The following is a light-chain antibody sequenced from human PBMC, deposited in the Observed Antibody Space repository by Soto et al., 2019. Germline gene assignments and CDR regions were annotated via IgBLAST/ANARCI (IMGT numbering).Light chain of an antibody. CDR2: LGS. CDR3: MQALQTPQYS. CDR1: QSLLHSNGYNY. Sequence: DIVMTQSPLSLPVTPGEPASISCRSSQSLLHSNGYNYLDWYLQKPGQSPQLLIYLGSNRASGVPDRFSGSGSGTYVTLKISRVEAEDVGVYYCMQALQTPQYSFGQGTKLEIK. J-gene: IGKJ2*01. V-gene: IGKV2-28*01.